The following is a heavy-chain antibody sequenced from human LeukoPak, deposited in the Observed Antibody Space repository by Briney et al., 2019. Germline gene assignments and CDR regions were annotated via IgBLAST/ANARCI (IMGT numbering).Heavy chain of an antibody. D-gene: IGHD6-19*01. Sequence: GGSLRLSCAASGFTFSNYSMNWVRQAPGKGLEWVSSISSSGSYIYYADSVKGRFTISRDNSKNTLYLQMNSLRAEDTAVYYCASYSSGWWGMDVWGQGTTVTVSS. CDR1: GFTFSNYS. CDR3: ASYSSGWWGMDV. V-gene: IGHV3-21*01. J-gene: IGHJ6*02. CDR2: ISSSGSYI.